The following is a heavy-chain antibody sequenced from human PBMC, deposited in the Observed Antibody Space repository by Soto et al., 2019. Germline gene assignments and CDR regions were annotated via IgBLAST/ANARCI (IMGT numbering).Heavy chain of an antibody. CDR3: ARVSYYGSGSTY. V-gene: IGHV4-34*01. J-gene: IGHJ4*02. CDR1: GGSFSGYY. Sequence: SETLSLTCAVYGGSFSGYYWIWIRQPPGKGLEWIGEINHSGSTNYNPSLKSRVTISVDTSKNQFSLKLSSVTAADTAVYYCARVSYYGSGSTYWGQGTLVTVSS. CDR2: INHSGST. D-gene: IGHD3-10*01.